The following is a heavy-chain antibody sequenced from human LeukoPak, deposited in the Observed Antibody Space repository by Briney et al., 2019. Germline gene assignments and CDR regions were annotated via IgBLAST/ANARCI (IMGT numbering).Heavy chain of an antibody. V-gene: IGHV1-18*01. Sequence: GASVKVSCKASGYTFTSYGISWVRQAPGQGLEWIGWISAYNGNTNYAQKLQGRVTMTTDTSTSTAYMELRSLRSDDTAVYYCARARYSGYDVGAVDYWGQGTLVTVSS. CDR2: ISAYNGNT. D-gene: IGHD5-12*01. J-gene: IGHJ4*02. CDR3: ARARYSGYDVGAVDY. CDR1: GYTFTSYG.